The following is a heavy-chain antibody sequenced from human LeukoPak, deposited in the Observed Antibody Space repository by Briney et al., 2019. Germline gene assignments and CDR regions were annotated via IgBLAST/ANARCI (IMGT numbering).Heavy chain of an antibody. J-gene: IGHJ4*02. V-gene: IGHV4-39*01. CDR2: IYYSGST. CDR3: ARGLNFLWFGELSVEDDY. D-gene: IGHD3-10*01. CDR1: GGSISSSSYY. Sequence: SETLSLTCTVSGGSISSSSYYWGWIRQPPGKGLEWIGSIYYSGSTYYNPSLKSRVTISVDTSKNQFSLKLSSVTAADTAVYYCARGLNFLWFGELSVEDDYWGQGTLVTVSS.